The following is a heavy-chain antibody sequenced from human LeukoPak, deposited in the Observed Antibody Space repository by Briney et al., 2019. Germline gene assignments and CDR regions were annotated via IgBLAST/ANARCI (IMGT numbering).Heavy chain of an antibody. J-gene: IGHJ6*02. CDR1: GFTFSDYY. Sequence: PGGSPRLSCAASGFTFSDYYMSWIRQAPGKGLEWVSYISSSGSTIYYADSVKGRFTISRDNAKNSLYLQMNSLRAEDTAVYYCARDLMMGVGYYYYYGMDVWGQGTTVTVSS. D-gene: IGHD3-16*01. CDR2: ISSSGSTI. CDR3: ARDLMMGVGYYYYYGMDV. V-gene: IGHV3-11*01.